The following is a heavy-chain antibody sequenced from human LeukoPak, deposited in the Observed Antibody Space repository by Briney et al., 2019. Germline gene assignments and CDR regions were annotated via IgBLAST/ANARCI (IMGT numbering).Heavy chain of an antibody. J-gene: IGHJ3*02. CDR3: ASVGPPELRYFAWLLRAGAFDI. CDR2: INHSGST. CDR1: GVSFSSYY. V-gene: IGHV4-34*01. D-gene: IGHD3-9*01. Sequence: PSETLSLTCAAYGVSFSSYYWNWIRQPPGKGLEWIGKINHSGSTNYNPSLKSRITISVDTSNNQFSLRQSSVTAADTAVYYCASVGPPELRYFAWLLRAGAFDIWGQGTMVTVSS.